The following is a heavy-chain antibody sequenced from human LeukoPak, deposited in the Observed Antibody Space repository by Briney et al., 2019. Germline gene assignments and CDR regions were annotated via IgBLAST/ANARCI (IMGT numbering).Heavy chain of an antibody. Sequence: SETLSLTCTVSGGSISSSSYYWGWIRQPPGKGLEWIGSIHYSGNTYYNPSLKSRVTISVDTSKNQFSLKLISVTAADTAVYYCANLNCYFDYWGQGTLVTVSS. J-gene: IGHJ4*02. CDR1: GGSISSSSYY. V-gene: IGHV4-39*07. D-gene: IGHD1-1*01. CDR3: ANLNCYFDY. CDR2: IHYSGNT.